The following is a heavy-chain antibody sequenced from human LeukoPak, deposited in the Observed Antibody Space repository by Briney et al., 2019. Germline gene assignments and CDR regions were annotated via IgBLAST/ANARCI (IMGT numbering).Heavy chain of an antibody. CDR1: GFGVSVHH. V-gene: IGHV3-53*01. Sequence: GGSLRLSCAVSGFGVSVHHMAWVRQAPGKGLEWVSVRQPGNVSYYADSVKGRFTTSTDNSKNILYLQIKDLRAEGTALYYCARERDYDTYFDYWGQGTLVIVSS. CDR2: RQPGNVS. J-gene: IGHJ4*02. D-gene: IGHD3-22*01. CDR3: ARERDYDTYFDY.